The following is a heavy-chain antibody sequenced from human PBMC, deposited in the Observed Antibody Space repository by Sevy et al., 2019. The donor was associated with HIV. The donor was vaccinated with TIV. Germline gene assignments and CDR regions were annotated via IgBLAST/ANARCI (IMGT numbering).Heavy chain of an antibody. CDR3: ARAPSGSQGPGQYFHH. V-gene: IGHV1-18*01. J-gene: IGHJ1*01. CDR1: GYTFTSYI. CDR2: ISAYNGDT. Sequence: ASVKVSCKTSGYTFTSYIISWVRQAPGQGLEWMGRISAYNGDTKYPQKLQGRVTMTTDTSTSIAYMELRSLKSDDTAVYYCARAPSGSQGPGQYFHHWGQGTLVTVSS. D-gene: IGHD1-26*01.